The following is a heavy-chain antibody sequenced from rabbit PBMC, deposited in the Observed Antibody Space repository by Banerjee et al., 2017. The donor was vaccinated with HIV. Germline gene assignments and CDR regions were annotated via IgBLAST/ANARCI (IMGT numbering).Heavy chain of an antibody. CDR3: ARSCAVAGWYTGFDL. V-gene: IGHV1S47*01. J-gene: IGHJ4*01. Sequence: QEQLVESGGGLVQPGGSLKLSCKASGFDFSSYGVSWVRQAPGKGLEWIACIGTGDGSTYYASWVNGRFTISSHNAQNTVDLQMNSLTAADTATYFCARSCAVAGWYTGFDLWGPGTLVTVS. CDR1: GFDFSSYG. CDR2: IGTGDGST. D-gene: IGHD3-1*01.